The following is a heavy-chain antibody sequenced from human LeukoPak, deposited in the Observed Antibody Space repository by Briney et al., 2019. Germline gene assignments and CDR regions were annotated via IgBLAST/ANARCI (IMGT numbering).Heavy chain of an antibody. CDR1: GGTFSSYA. V-gene: IGHV1-69*13. CDR3: ARSVRRRLTGSEFDY. Sequence: SVKVSCKAFGGTFSSYAISWVRQAPGQGLEWMGGIIPIFGTANYAQKFQGRVTITADESTSTAYMELSSLRSEDTAVYYCARSVRRRLTGSEFDYWGQGTLVTVSS. J-gene: IGHJ4*02. CDR2: IIPIFGTA. D-gene: IGHD3-9*01.